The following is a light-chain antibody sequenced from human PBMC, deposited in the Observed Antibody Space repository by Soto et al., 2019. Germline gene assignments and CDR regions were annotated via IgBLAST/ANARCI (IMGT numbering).Light chain of an antibody. CDR2: DVS. Sequence: QSALTQPHSVSGSPGQSVTISCTGTSTDVGDYNYVSWYQHHPGKAPKLIIYDVSKRPPGVPDRFSGSTSGNTASLTISGLQAEDEADYYCFSYAGSNNVVLGGGTKLTVL. J-gene: IGLJ2*01. CDR3: FSYAGSNNVV. V-gene: IGLV2-11*01. CDR1: STDVGDYNY.